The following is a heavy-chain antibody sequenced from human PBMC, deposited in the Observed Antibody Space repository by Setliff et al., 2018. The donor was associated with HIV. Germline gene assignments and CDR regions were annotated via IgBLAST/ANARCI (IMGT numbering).Heavy chain of an antibody. CDR1: GFTFSTHG. V-gene: IGHV3-48*02. D-gene: IGHD4-17*01. J-gene: IGHJ4*02. CDR2: ISGSDDTV. Sequence: GGSLRLSCEASGFTFSTHGMHWVRQAPGRGLEWVSYISGSDDTVLYAESVKGRFSVSRDNADNSLSLQMNGLRDDDTAVYFCATSSPPDDYGDLGGIDHWGQGTLVTVSS. CDR3: ATSSPPDDYGDLGGIDH.